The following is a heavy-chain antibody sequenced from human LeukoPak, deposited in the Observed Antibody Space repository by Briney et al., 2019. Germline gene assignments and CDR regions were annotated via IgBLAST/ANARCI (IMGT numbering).Heavy chain of an antibody. Sequence: GRSLRLSCAASGFTFSSYGMHWVRQAPGKGLGWVAVISYDGSNKYYADSVKGRFTISRDNSKNTLYLQMNSLRAEDTAVYYCAKEGYSSSWYWGDSYYYGMDVWGKGTTVTVSS. CDR1: GFTFSSYG. CDR3: AKEGYSSSWYWGDSYYYGMDV. D-gene: IGHD6-13*01. J-gene: IGHJ6*04. V-gene: IGHV3-30*18. CDR2: ISYDGSNK.